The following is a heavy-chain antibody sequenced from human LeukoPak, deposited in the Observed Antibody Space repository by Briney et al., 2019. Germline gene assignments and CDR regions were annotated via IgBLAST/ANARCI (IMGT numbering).Heavy chain of an antibody. V-gene: IGHV3-23*01. J-gene: IGHJ4*02. CDR2: ISGSGSRS. Sequence: GVYLRLSSAASGFTFSSFAMSWVRQGPGKGLEWVSSISGSGSRSYYADSVKGRFTISRDNSKNTLYLQMNSLRAEDTAVYYCAKDITQSGTYGGPHNYWGQGTLVSVSS. CDR1: GFTFSSFA. CDR3: AKDITQSGTYGGPHNY. D-gene: IGHD1-26*01.